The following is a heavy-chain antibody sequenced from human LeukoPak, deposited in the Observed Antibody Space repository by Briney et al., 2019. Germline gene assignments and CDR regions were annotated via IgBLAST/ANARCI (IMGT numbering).Heavy chain of an antibody. V-gene: IGHV4-39*07. CDR2: MYYSGST. J-gene: IGHJ4*02. CDR3: ARDGSWVAAAGDFDY. Sequence: SETLSLTCTVSGGSISSSSYYWGWIRQPPGKGLEWIGSMYYSGSTYYNASLKSRVTISVDTSKNQFSLKLSSVTAADTAVYYCARDGSWVAAAGDFDYWGQGTLVTVSS. CDR1: GGSISSSSYY. D-gene: IGHD6-13*01.